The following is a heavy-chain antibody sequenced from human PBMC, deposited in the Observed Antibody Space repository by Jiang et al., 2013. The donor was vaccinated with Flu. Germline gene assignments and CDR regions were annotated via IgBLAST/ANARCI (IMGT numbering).Heavy chain of an antibody. D-gene: IGHD3-10*01. J-gene: IGHJ6*02. CDR1: GGSISGSY. Sequence: SQTLSLTCTVSGGSISGSYRSWVRQSAGKGLEWIGRIFISGNTNYNPSLQSRVTMSLDTSKNQFSLKLTSVTAADTAVYYCARSGHNYYNGMDVWGQGTTVTVSS. CDR3: ARSGHNYYNGMDV. CDR2: IFISGNT. V-gene: IGHV4-4*07.